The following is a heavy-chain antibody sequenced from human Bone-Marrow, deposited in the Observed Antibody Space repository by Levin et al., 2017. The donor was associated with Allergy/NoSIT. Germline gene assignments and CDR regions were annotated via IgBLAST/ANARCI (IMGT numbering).Heavy chain of an antibody. CDR3: SRKRWLQGLDFDN. CDR2: IRSAVYGATS. D-gene: IGHD5-24*01. J-gene: IGHJ4*02. V-gene: IGHV3-49*03. CDR1: GVTFGRYA. Sequence: GGSLRLSCRASGVTFGRYAMTWFRQAPGKGLEWVGFIRSAVYGATSEYAASVRGRFTISRDDSTSTLYLEMNSLKAEDTAVYYCSRKRWLQGLDFDNWGQGTLVTVSS.